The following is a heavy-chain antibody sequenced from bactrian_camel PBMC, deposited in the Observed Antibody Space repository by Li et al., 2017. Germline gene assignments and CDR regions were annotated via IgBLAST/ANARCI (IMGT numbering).Heavy chain of an antibody. CDR1: GYTYRPYC. J-gene: IGHJ4*01. V-gene: IGHV3S53*01. CDR3: AAGYPDITTMIYFGK. CDR2: IGSDGYT. D-gene: IGHD4*01. Sequence: VQLVESGGGSVQSGGSLRLSCVVSGYTYRPYCMGWYRQAPGKEREGVAAIGSDGYTSYADSVKGRFTASQDIANNTIYLRMNILKPDDTAVYYCAAGYPDITTMIYFGKWGQGTQVTVS.